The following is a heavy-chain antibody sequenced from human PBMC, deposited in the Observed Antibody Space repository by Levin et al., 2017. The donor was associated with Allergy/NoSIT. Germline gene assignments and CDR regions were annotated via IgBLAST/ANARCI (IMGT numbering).Heavy chain of an antibody. J-gene: IGHJ6*02. CDR2: IYPGDSDT. Sequence: KVSCQGSGYTFTSHWIAWVRQMPGRGLEWMGIIYPGDSDTKYNPSFQGQVTISADKSINTAYLQWSSLKASDSAIYYCARVNTPKGGNNHYGLDVWGQGTAVTVSS. CDR3: ARVNTPKGGNNHYGLDV. CDR1: GYTFTSHW. D-gene: IGHD5-18*01. V-gene: IGHV5-51*01.